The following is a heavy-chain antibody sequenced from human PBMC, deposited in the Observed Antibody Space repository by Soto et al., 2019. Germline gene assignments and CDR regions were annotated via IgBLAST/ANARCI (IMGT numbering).Heavy chain of an antibody. CDR1: GFNFSRHD. CDR2: LSDSGGSI. D-gene: IGHD6-13*01. CDR3: AKVSSSWYAGFFDL. V-gene: IGHV3-23*01. J-gene: IGHJ4*02. Sequence: EVQLLESGGGLVQPGGSLRLSCTASGFNFSRHDMTWVRQAPGKGLEWVSGLSDSGGSIYYADSVKGRFTISRDNSMNTLYLQMNTLRAEATAIYYCAKVSSSWYAGFFDLWGQGTLVTVSS.